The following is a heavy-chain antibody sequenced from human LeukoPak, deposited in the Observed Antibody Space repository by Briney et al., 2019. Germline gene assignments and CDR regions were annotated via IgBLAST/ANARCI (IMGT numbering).Heavy chain of an antibody. CDR2: INSGGTTT. CDR3: ATSNWFDP. D-gene: IGHD2-2*01. J-gene: IGHJ5*02. CDR1: GFTFSTYW. V-gene: IGHV3-74*01. Sequence: GGSLRLSCAASGFTFSTYWMYWVRQAPGKGLVWVSRINSGGTTTNYADSVKGRFTISRDNAKNTLYLQMNSLRGEDTAVYYCATSNWFDPWGQGTLVTVSS.